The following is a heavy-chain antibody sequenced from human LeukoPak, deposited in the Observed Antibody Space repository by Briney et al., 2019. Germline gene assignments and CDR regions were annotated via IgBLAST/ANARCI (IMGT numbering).Heavy chain of an antibody. Sequence: SETLSLTCTVSGGSISSYYWSWIRQPPGKGLEWIGYIYYSGSTYYNPSLKSRVTISVDTSKNQFSLKLSSVTAADTAVYYCARGLGTVTFFDYWGQGTLVTVSS. D-gene: IGHD4-17*01. CDR3: ARGLGTVTFFDY. V-gene: IGHV4-59*01. J-gene: IGHJ4*02. CDR1: GGSISSYY. CDR2: IYYSGST.